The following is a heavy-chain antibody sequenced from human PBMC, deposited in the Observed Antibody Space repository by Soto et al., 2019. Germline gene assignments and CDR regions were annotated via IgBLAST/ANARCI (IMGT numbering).Heavy chain of an antibody. CDR1: GGTFSSYT. Sequence: QVQLVQSGAEVKKPGSSVKVSCKASGGTFSSYTISWVRQAPGQGLEWMGRIIPILGIANYAQKFQGRVTITADKPTSTAYMELSSLRSEDTAVYYCARDLPLSGFDYWGQGTLVTVSS. V-gene: IGHV1-69*08. D-gene: IGHD2-2*01. J-gene: IGHJ4*02. CDR3: ARDLPLSGFDY. CDR2: IIPILGIA.